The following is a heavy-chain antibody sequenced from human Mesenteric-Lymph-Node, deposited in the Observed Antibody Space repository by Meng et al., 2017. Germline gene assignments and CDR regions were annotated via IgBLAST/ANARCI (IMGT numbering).Heavy chain of an antibody. J-gene: IGHJ4*02. D-gene: IGHD2-15*01. CDR1: GGTFSSYA. CDR3: ARVQGWELHFDY. Sequence: SVKVSCKASGGTFSSYAISWVRQAPGQGLEWMGGIIPIFGTANYAQKFQGRVTMTRNTSISTAYMELSSLRSEDTAVYYCARVQGWELHFDYWGQGTLVTVSS. V-gene: IGHV1-69*05. CDR2: IIPIFGTA.